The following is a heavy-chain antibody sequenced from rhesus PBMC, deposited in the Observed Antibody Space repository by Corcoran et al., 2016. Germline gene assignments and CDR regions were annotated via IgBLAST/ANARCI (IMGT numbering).Heavy chain of an antibody. D-gene: IGHD5-24*01. Sequence: QLQLQESGPGLVKPSETLSLTCAVSGGSISGYYLSWLRQHPGKGLEWIWNIDGNIAGTNSNPSLKSRVTISKATSENQFSLKLSSVTAADTAVYYCARERGSYSGYFDYWGQGVLVTVSS. J-gene: IGHJ4*01. CDR1: GGSISGYY. CDR3: ARERGSYSGYFDY. V-gene: IGHV4-81*01. CDR2: IDGNIAGT.